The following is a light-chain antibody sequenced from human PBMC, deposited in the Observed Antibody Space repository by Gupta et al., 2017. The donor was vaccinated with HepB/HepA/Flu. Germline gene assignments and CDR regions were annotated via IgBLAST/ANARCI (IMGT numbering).Light chain of an antibody. Sequence: SSELTGDPAVSVALAQTVRITCQGDSLGSYYGSWYQHKAGQARLIVIYGKNNRPSGIPHQCSGCSLGNTASLIITGAQAEEEADDYCNSRDSSGNHYVFGTGTKVTVL. CDR3: NSRDSSGNHYV. J-gene: IGLJ1*01. V-gene: IGLV3-19*01. CDR2: GKN. CDR1: SLGSYY.